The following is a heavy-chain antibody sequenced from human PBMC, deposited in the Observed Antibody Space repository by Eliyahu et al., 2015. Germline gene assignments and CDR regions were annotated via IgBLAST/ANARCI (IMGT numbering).Heavy chain of an antibody. V-gene: IGHV1-18*01. CDR3: VRDQGYYYDSSGFFDS. CDR1: GFTFTTNG. Sequence: QVQLVQSGAEVKKPGASVKVSCKXSGFTFTTNGISWVRXAPGQGLEWMGWISAYNGKTNYAQKFRGRVTMTTDTPTRTAYVELRSLRSDDTAVYYCVRDQGYYYDSSGFFDSWGQGTLVTVSS. D-gene: IGHD3-22*01. J-gene: IGHJ4*02. CDR2: ISAYNGKT.